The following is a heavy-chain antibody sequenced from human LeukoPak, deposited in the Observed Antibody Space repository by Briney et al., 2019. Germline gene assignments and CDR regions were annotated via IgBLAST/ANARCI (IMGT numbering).Heavy chain of an antibody. CDR3: ARRDSSGYYFRFDY. J-gene: IGHJ4*02. CDR2: IYPGDSGS. CDR1: GYSFTSNW. Sequence: GESLKISCKGPGYSFTSNWIGWVRQMPGKGLEWMGIIYPGDSGSRYSPSFQGQVTISADKSISTAYLQWSSLKASDSAMYYCARRDSSGYYFRFDYWGRGTLVTVSS. D-gene: IGHD3-22*01. V-gene: IGHV5-51*01.